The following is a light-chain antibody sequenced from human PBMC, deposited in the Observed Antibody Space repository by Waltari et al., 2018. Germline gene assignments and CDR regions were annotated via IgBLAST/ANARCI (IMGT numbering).Light chain of an antibody. V-gene: IGLV3-1*01. Sequence: SSELTQPTSVSVAPGQTASITCSAVQFGDKYACWYQQKPGQSPVLVIHQDTKRPSGIPERFSGSNSGNTATLTISGTQASDEADYYCQAWDSSYARVFGGGTKLTVL. CDR2: QDT. J-gene: IGLJ2*01. CDR1: QFGDKY. CDR3: QAWDSSYARV.